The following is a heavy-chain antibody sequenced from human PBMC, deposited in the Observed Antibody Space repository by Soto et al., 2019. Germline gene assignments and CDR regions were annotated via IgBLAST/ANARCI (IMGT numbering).Heavy chain of an antibody. CDR3: ARAGFERLYFDQ. CDR2: VYTSGRT. J-gene: IGHJ4*02. D-gene: IGHD1-1*01. Sequence: EVQLVESGGDLIQPGGSLRLSCAASGFTVTNSYMAWVRQAPGKGLEWVSVVYTSGRTYYADSVKGRFTVSRDISTNMFCLQMHKLSAEDMATYYCARAGFERLYFDQWGRGTLVTVSS. V-gene: IGHV3-53*01. CDR1: GFTVTNSY.